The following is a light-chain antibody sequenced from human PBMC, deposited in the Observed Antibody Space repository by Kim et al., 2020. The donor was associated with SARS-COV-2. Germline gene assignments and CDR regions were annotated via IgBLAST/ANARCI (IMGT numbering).Light chain of an antibody. J-gene: IGKJ2*01. V-gene: IGKV3-20*01. CDR2: GAS. CDR3: QLYGSSPLMYT. CDR1: QSVTSNY. Sequence: DIVLTQSPGTLSLSPGERATLSCRASQSVTSNYLAWYQQIPGQPPRLLIFGASSRATGIPDRFSGSGSGTDFTLAISRLEPEDFAVYYCQLYGSSPLMYTFGQGTKLEI.